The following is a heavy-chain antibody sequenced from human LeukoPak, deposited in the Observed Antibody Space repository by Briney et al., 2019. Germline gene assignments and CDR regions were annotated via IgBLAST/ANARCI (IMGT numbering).Heavy chain of an antibody. V-gene: IGHV3-7*04. J-gene: IGHJ6*02. Sequence: PGGSLRLSCAASGFTFSSYWMSWVRQAPGKGLEWVANIKQDGSEKYYVDSVKGRFTISRDNAKNSLYLQMNSLRAEDTAVYYCARATWIRGDYYGMDVWGQGTMVTVSS. D-gene: IGHD5-18*01. CDR2: IKQDGSEK. CDR1: GFTFSSYW. CDR3: ARATWIRGDYYGMDV.